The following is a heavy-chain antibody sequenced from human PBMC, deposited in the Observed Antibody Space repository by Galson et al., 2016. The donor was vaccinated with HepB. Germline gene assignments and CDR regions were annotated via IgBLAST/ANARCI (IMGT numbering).Heavy chain of an antibody. D-gene: IGHD2-8*02. J-gene: IGHJ6*02. CDR3: ARDHCTGGVCYSSPWYYGMDV. V-gene: IGHV4-31*03. Sequence: TLSLTCTVSGVSISSGGYYWSWIRQLPGKGLEWIGYISYSGSTDYNPSLQSRVTISADTSKNQFSLKLTSVTAADTAVYYCARDHCTGGVCYSSPWYYGMDVWGQGTTVTVSS. CDR2: ISYSGST. CDR1: GVSISSGGYY.